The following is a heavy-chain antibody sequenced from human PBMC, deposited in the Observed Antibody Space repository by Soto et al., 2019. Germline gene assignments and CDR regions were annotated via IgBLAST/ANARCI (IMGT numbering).Heavy chain of an antibody. CDR1: GFNFRGYA. CDR3: AKGRDGYNPMGGY. CDR2: ISATGGTT. Sequence: DVRLLESGGGLVQPGGSLRLSCAASGFNFRGYAISWVRQAPGKGLEWVSGISATGGTTYYVDSVKGRFTISRENSKNTLYLQMNSLRAGDTAVYYCAKGRDGYNPMGGYLGQGTLVTVSS. D-gene: IGHD2-21*01. V-gene: IGHV3-23*01. J-gene: IGHJ4*02.